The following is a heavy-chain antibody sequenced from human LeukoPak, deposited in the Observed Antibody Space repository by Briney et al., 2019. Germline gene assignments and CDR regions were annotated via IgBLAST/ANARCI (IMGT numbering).Heavy chain of an antibody. J-gene: IGHJ1*01. Sequence: SVKVSCKTSGYTFTNYGMHWVRQAPGQRLEWMGWINGGNGNAKYSQNFQGRVTIIRDTSASTAYMELSSLRSEDTAVYYCARVPLHDSSGHYYPHWGQGTLVTVSS. CDR3: ARVPLHDSSGHYYPH. D-gene: IGHD3-22*01. V-gene: IGHV1-3*01. CDR1: GYTFTNYG. CDR2: INGGNGNA.